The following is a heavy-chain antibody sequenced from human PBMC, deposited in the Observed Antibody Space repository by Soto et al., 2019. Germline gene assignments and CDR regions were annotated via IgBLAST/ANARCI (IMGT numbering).Heavy chain of an antibody. J-gene: IGHJ4*02. CDR2: LFYSGST. D-gene: IGHD3-16*01. V-gene: IGHV4-39*01. CDR3: ASWFGGFNENFDY. CDR1: GGSISSSSYY. Sequence: SETLSLTCTVSGGSISSSSYYWGWIRQPPGKGLEWIGSLFYSGSTYYNPSLKGRLTISVDTSKNQFSLKLSSVTAADTAVYYCASWFGGFNENFDYWGQGTLVTVSS.